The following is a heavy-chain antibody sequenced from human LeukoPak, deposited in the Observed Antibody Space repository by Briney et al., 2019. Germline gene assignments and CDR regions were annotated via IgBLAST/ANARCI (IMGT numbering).Heavy chain of an antibody. CDR2: IRYDGSNK. CDR3: APIAAAGTGRYMDV. D-gene: IGHD6-13*01. J-gene: IGHJ6*03. Sequence: GGSLRLSCAASGFTFSSYGMHWVRQAPGKGLEWVAFIRYDGSNKYYADSVKGRFTISRDNSKNTPYLQMNSLRAEDTAVYYCAPIAAAGTGRYMDVWGKGTTVTVSS. CDR1: GFTFSSYG. V-gene: IGHV3-30*02.